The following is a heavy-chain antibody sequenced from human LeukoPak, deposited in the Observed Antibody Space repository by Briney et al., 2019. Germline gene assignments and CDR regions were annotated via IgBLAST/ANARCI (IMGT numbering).Heavy chain of an antibody. J-gene: IGHJ3*02. V-gene: IGHV4-38-2*02. CDR2: IYHSGST. CDR1: GYSISSGYY. Sequence: SETLSLTCTVSGYSISSGYYWGWIRQPPGKGLEWVGSIYHSGSTYYNPSLKSRVTISVDTSKNQFSLKLSSVTAADTAVYYCARDLPNCSGGSCYRNAFDIWGQGTMVTVSS. D-gene: IGHD2-15*01. CDR3: ARDLPNCSGGSCYRNAFDI.